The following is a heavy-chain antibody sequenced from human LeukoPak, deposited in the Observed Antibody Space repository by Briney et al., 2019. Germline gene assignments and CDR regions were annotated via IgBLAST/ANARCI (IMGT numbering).Heavy chain of an antibody. CDR1: GFTFSSYW. D-gene: IGHD3-22*01. CDR3: ARDGRAGSDYYRKDDY. Sequence: PGGSLRLSCAASGFTFSSYWMTWVRQAPGKGLEWVANIKQDGSEKYYVDSVKGRFTISRDNAKNSLYLQMSSLRAEDTAVYYCARDGRAGSDYYRKDDYWGQGTLVTVSS. V-gene: IGHV3-7*01. J-gene: IGHJ4*02. CDR2: IKQDGSEK.